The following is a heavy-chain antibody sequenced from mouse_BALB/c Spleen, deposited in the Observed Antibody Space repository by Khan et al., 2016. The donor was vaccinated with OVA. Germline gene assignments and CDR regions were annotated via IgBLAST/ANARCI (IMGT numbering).Heavy chain of an antibody. CDR2: INPNNGGP. D-gene: IGHD2-1*01. V-gene: IGHV1S81*02. J-gene: IGHJ3*01. CDR3: TRSGYGNPFAY. CDR1: GYTFSSYY. Sequence: QVRLQQSGAELVKPGASVKLSCKASGYTFSSYYMYWVKQRPGQGLEWIGGINPNNGGPNFNEKFKTKATLTVAKSSRTVYMHLSSLTSEDSAVYYCTRSGYGNPFAYWGQGTLVTVSP.